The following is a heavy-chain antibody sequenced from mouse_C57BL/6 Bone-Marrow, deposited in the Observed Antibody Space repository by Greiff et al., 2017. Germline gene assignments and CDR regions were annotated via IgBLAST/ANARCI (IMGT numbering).Heavy chain of an antibody. V-gene: IGHV5-4*01. CDR1: GFTFSSYA. CDR2: ISDGGSYT. J-gene: IGHJ4*01. CDR3: YRDPAVVAGAMDY. D-gene: IGHD1-1*01. Sequence: DVKLVESGGGLVKPGGSLKLSCAASGFTFSSYAMSWVRQTPEKRLEWVATISDGGSYTYYPDNVKGRFTISRDNAKNNLYLQMSHLKSEETAMYDCYRDPAVVAGAMDYWGQGTSVTVSS.